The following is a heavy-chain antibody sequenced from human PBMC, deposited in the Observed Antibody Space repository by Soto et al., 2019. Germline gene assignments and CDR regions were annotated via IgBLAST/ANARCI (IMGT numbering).Heavy chain of an antibody. J-gene: IGHJ6*02. CDR3: ARATIVEVPALMGTSYHYYGLDV. V-gene: IGHV4-61*01. D-gene: IGHD2-2*01. CDR2: IYSSGDT. Sequence: QVQLQESGPGLVKPSATLSLTCTVSGGSVSSGISSWTWIRQPPGKGLECIGYIYSSGDTNYNPSLKSGLTISVATSKSQFSMRLSSVTAEDTAVYYCARATIVEVPALMGTSYHYYGLDVWGQGTTVTVS. CDR1: GGSVSSGISS.